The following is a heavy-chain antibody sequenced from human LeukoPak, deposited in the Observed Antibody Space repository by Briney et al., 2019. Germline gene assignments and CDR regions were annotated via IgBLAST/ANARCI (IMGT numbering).Heavy chain of an antibody. CDR3: ARASGQTGFTIRRGFGYMDV. CDR1: GFTFSSYA. V-gene: IGHV3-30-3*01. D-gene: IGHD3-9*01. CDR2: ISYDGSNK. J-gene: IGHJ6*03. Sequence: PGGSLRLSCAASGFTFSSYAMHWVRQAPGKGLEWVAVISYDGSNKYYADSVKGRFTISRDNSKNTLYLQMNSLRAEDTAVYYCARASGQTGFTIRRGFGYMDVWGKGTTVTVSS.